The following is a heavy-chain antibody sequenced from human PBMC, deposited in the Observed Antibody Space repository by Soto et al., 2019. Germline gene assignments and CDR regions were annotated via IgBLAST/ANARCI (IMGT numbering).Heavy chain of an antibody. J-gene: IGHJ4*01. CDR2: ISHNDEPKI. CDR1: GFSFKNYA. V-gene: IGHV3-30-3*01. D-gene: IGHD3-10*01. Sequence: QVQLVESGGGVVQPGRSLRLSCAASGFSFKNYAFHWVRQAPGKGLEWVALISHNDEPKIFYADSVQGRFTISRDNFKNTVSLQMNSLRDEDTAVYHCARGVRAETYYNAFDYWGQGTQVTVSS. CDR3: ARGVRAETYYNAFDY.